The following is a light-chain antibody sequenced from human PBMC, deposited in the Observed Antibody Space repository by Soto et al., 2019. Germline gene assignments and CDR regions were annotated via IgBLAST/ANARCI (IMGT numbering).Light chain of an antibody. J-gene: IGKJ1*01. CDR3: QKYNSAPWT. CDR1: QPISSY. V-gene: IGKV1-27*01. CDR2: AAS. Sequence: DIQMTQSPASLSASVGDRVAITCRASQPISSYLNWYQHKPGKAPTLLIYAASTLQSGVPSRFSGSGSGTDFTLTISSLQPEDVATYYCQKYNSAPWTFGQGTKVDIK.